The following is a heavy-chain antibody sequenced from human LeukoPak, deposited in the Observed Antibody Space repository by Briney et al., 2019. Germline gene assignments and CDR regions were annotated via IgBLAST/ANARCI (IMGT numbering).Heavy chain of an antibody. D-gene: IGHD6-13*01. Sequence: SETLSLTCTVSGGSISSGSYYWSWIWQPAGKGLEWIGRVYTSGSTNYNPSLKSRVTISVDTSKNQFSLKLSSVTAADTAVYYCARASSSSWYDMEDYWGQGTLVTVSS. J-gene: IGHJ4*02. CDR1: GGSISSGSYY. CDR2: VYTSGST. CDR3: ARASSSSWYDMEDY. V-gene: IGHV4-61*02.